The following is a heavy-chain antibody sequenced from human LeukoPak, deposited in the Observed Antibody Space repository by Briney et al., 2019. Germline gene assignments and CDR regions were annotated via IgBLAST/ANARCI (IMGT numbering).Heavy chain of an antibody. CDR2: ISYDGSNK. V-gene: IGHV3-30*03. J-gene: IGHJ4*02. CDR1: GFTFSSYG. Sequence: GRSLRLSCAASGFTFSSYGMHWVRQAPGKGLEWVAVISYDGSNKYYADSVKGRFTITRDNSKNTLYLQMNSLRAEDTAVYYCARDLGRGYSGDEGFFDYWGQGTLVTASS. CDR3: ARDLGRGYSGDEGFFDY. D-gene: IGHD5-12*01.